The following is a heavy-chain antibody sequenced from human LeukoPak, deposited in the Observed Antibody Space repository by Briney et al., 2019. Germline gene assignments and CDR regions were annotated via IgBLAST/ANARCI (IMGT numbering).Heavy chain of an antibody. J-gene: IGHJ4*02. CDR1: GYTFTSYY. V-gene: IGHV1-46*01. Sequence: ASVKVSCKASGYTFTSYYMHWVRQAPGQGLEWMGIINPSGGSTSYAQKFQGRVTMTRDTSTSTAYMELSSLRSEDTAVYYCARGHCTNGVCFNYFDYWGQGTLVTVSS. CDR3: ARGHCTNGVCFNYFDY. CDR2: INPSGGST. D-gene: IGHD2-8*01.